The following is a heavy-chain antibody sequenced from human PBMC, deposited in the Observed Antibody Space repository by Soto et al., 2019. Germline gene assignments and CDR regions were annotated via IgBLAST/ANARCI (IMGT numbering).Heavy chain of an antibody. J-gene: IGHJ4*02. V-gene: IGHV3-23*01. CDR1: GFTFMSDA. CDR3: TKGRSDDSIFDN. D-gene: IGHD3-22*01. CDR2: IGRSGT. Sequence: GGSLRLSCVASGFTFMSDAMTWVRQAPGKGLEWVSRIGRSGTYYADSVKGRFTISRDNSKNTVYLQMNSLRAEDTAVYYCTKGRSDDSIFDNWGQGNLVTVSS.